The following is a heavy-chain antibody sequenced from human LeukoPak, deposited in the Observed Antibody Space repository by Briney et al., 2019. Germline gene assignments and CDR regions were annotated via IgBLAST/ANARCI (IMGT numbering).Heavy chain of an antibody. V-gene: IGHV3-7*01. Sequence: GGSLRLSCAASGFTFSNYWMTWVRQAPGKGLEWVAHINQDGSEEHYMDSVKARFTISRDNAKNSLSLQMNSLRAEDTAVYYCVRDGGVSGYDLLDYWGRGILVTVSS. CDR2: INQDGSEE. CDR1: GFTFSNYW. D-gene: IGHD5-12*01. CDR3: VRDGGVSGYDLLDY. J-gene: IGHJ4*02.